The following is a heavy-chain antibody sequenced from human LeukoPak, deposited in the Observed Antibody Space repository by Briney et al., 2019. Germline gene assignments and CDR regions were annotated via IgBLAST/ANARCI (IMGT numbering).Heavy chain of an antibody. D-gene: IGHD3-22*01. Sequence: PRGSLRLSCAASGFSFSTHWMHWVRQAPGKGLVYVAQINSDGSATAYADSVKGRFTISRDNAKNTLYLEMSSLRAEDTAVYYCGSLTVVARDHWGQGTLVTVSS. J-gene: IGHJ4*02. V-gene: IGHV3-74*01. CDR2: INSDGSAT. CDR3: GSLTVVARDH. CDR1: GFSFSTHW.